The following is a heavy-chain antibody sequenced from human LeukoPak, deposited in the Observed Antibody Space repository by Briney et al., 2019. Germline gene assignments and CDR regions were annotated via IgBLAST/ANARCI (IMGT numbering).Heavy chain of an antibody. CDR3: ARTRYSSGWYDPSFYFDY. V-gene: IGHV1-46*01. J-gene: IGHJ4*02. D-gene: IGHD6-19*01. Sequence: ASVKVSCKASGYTFTSYYMHWVRQAPGQGLEWMGIINPSGGSTSYAQKFQGRVTMTRDTSTSTVYMELSSLRSEDTAVYYCARTRYSSGWYDPSFYFDYWGQGTLVTVSP. CDR2: INPSGGST. CDR1: GYTFTSYY.